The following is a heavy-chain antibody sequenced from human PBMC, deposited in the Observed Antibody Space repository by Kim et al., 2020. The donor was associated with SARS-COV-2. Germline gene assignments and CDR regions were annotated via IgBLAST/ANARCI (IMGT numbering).Heavy chain of an antibody. Sequence: KSRVTISVDTSKNQFSLKLSSVTAADTAVYYCARGLLWFGAIQHRYGMDVWGQGTTVTVSS. J-gene: IGHJ6*02. D-gene: IGHD3-10*01. V-gene: IGHV4-34*01. CDR3: ARGLLWFGAIQHRYGMDV.